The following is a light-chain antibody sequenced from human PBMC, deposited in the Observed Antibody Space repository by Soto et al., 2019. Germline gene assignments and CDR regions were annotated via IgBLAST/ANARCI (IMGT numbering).Light chain of an antibody. CDR1: QSVSNY. CDR2: DAS. V-gene: IGKV3-20*01. J-gene: IGKJ2*01. Sequence: EIVLTQSPGTLSLSPGQRATLSCRASQSVSNYLAWYQQKPGQAPRLLIYDASSRATGIPDRFSGNGSGTDFTLTIGRLEPEDFAVYYCQQYGNSPLTFGQGTNLEIK. CDR3: QQYGNSPLT.